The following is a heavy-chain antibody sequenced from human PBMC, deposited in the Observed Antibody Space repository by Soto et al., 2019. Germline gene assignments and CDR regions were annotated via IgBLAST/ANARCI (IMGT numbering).Heavy chain of an antibody. Sequence: PGGSLRLSCAPSGFTFSSYAMSWVRQAPGKGLEWVSAISGSGGSTYYADSVKGRFTISRDNSKNTLYLQMNSLRAEDTAVYYCAKDQVVYGSGSSDHWGQGTLVTVTS. V-gene: IGHV3-23*01. CDR3: AKDQVVYGSGSSDH. D-gene: IGHD3-10*01. CDR2: ISGSGGST. CDR1: GFTFSSYA. J-gene: IGHJ4*02.